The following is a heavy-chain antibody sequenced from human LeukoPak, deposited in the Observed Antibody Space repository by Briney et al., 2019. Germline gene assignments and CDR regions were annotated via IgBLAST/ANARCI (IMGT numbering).Heavy chain of an antibody. D-gene: IGHD6-19*01. J-gene: IGHJ6*02. CDR3: AKAAVAGNNYYYYYGMDV. CDR1: GFTFSSNG. CDR2: ISGSGGST. V-gene: IGHV3-23*01. Sequence: PGGSLRLSCAASGFTFSSNGMYWARQAPGKGLVWVSAISGSGGSTYYADSVKGRFTISRDNSKNTLYLQMNSLRAEDTAVYYCAKAAVAGNNYYYYYGMDVWGQGTTVTVSS.